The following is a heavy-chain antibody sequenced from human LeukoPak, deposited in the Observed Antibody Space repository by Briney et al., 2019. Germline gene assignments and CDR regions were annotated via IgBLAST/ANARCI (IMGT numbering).Heavy chain of an antibody. CDR3: ARDPGTTPLDYYYYMDV. Sequence: PSQTLSLTCTVSGGSISSGSYYWSWIRQPAGKRLEWIGRIYTSGSTNYNPSLKSRVTISVDTSKNQFSLKLSSVTAADTAVYYCARDPGTTPLDYYYYMDVWGKGTTVTVSS. V-gene: IGHV4-61*02. CDR2: IYTSGST. J-gene: IGHJ6*03. D-gene: IGHD1-7*01. CDR1: GGSISSGSYY.